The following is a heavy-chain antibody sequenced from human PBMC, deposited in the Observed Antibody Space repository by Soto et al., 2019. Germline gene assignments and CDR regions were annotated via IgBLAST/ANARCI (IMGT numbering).Heavy chain of an antibody. Sequence: QVQLVQSGAEVKKPGASVKVSCKASGYTFTSYGISWVRQAPGQGLEWMGWISAYNGNTNYAQKLQGRVTMTTDTSKSTAYMELRSLRSDDTAVYYCARGPTALRYCSSTSCYVKGDYWGQGTLVTVSS. J-gene: IGHJ4*02. CDR2: ISAYNGNT. V-gene: IGHV1-18*01. CDR1: GYTFTSYG. CDR3: ARGPTALRYCSSTSCYVKGDY. D-gene: IGHD2-2*01.